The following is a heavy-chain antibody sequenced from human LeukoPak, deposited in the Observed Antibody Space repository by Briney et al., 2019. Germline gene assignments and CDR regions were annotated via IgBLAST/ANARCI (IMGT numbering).Heavy chain of an antibody. CDR1: GGSISSYY. CDR2: IYYSGST. Sequence: SETLSLTCTVSGGSISSYYWSWIRQPPGKGLEWIGYIYYSGSTNYNPSLKSRVTISVDTSKNQFSLKLSSVTAADTAVYCCARGRIRFDPWGQGTLVTVSS. V-gene: IGHV4-59*01. D-gene: IGHD3-3*02. J-gene: IGHJ5*02. CDR3: ARGRIRFDP.